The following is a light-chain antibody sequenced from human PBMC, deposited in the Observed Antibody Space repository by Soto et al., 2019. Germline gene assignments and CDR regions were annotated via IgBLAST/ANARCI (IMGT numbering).Light chain of an antibody. J-gene: IGKJ1*01. CDR1: QGITNY. V-gene: IGKV1-27*01. CDR2: AAS. Sequence: DIQMTQSPSSLSASVGDRVTITCRASQGITNYLAWYQQKPGKVPKLLIYAASTLQSGVPARFSGSGSGTDFALTISSLQPEDVATDYCQEYRSAPCTFGQGTKVEI. CDR3: QEYRSAPCT.